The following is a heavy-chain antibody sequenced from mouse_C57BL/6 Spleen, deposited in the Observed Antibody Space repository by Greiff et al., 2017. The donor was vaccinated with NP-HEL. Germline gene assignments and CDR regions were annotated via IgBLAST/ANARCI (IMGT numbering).Heavy chain of an antibody. V-gene: IGHV1-80*01. D-gene: IGHD4-1*01. CDR3: ARRSLTGTGGFAY. CDR1: GYAFSSYW. Sequence: QVQLQQSGAELVKPGASVKISCKASGYAFSSYWMNWVKQRPGKGLEWIGQIYPGDGDTNYNGKFKGKATLTADKSSSTAYMQLSSLTSEDSAVYFCARRSLTGTGGFAYWGQGTLVTVSA. CDR2: IYPGDGDT. J-gene: IGHJ3*01.